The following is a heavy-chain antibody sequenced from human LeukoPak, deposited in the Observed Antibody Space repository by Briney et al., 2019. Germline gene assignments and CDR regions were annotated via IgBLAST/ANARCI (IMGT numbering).Heavy chain of an antibody. CDR1: GVTVTSSY. D-gene: IGHD4-11*01. CDR3: ARGNTGYNSNWGRDFDC. J-gene: IGHJ4*02. CDR2: IYSGGDT. Sequence: GGSLRLSCEVSGVTVTSSYMSWVRQAPGKGLEWVSVIYSGGDTYYADSVKGRCTVSRDISKNTLCLQMNSLRAEDTAVYYCARGNTGYNSNWGRDFDCWGQGTLVTVSS. V-gene: IGHV3-66*01.